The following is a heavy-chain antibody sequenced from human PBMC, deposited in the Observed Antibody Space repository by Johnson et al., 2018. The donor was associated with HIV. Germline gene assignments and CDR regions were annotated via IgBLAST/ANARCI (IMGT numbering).Heavy chain of an antibody. CDR3: ASSSPRDAFDI. Sequence: EVQLVESGGGLVQPGGSLRLSCAASRFTFSNYDMYWVRQVTGKGLEWVSEIDTVGDPYYPASVKGRFTISRDNSKNTLYLQMNSLRAGDTAVYYCASSSPRDAFDIWGQGTMVTVSS. CDR1: RFTFSNYD. CDR2: IDTVGDP. J-gene: IGHJ3*02. V-gene: IGHV3-13*05.